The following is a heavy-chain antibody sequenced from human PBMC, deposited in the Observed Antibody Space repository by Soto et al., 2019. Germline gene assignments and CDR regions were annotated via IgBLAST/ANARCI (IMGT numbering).Heavy chain of an antibody. CDR3: ARTDRIAAAGTRYYFDY. J-gene: IGHJ4*02. CDR1: GYNFTSYG. CDR2: ISAYNGNT. Sequence: ASVKVSCKASGYNFTSYGISWVRQAPGQGLEWMGWISAYNGNTNYAQKLQGRVTMTTDTSTSTAYMELRSLRSDDTAVYYCARTDRIAAAGTRYYFDYWGQGTLVTVSS. V-gene: IGHV1-18*01. D-gene: IGHD6-13*01.